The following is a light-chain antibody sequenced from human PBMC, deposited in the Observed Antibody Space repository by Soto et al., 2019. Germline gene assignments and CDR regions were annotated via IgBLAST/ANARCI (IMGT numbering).Light chain of an antibody. CDR2: GAS. CDR1: QSVSSSN. V-gene: IGKV3-20*01. Sequence: EIVLTQSPGTLSLSPGDRATLYCRASQSVSSSNLAWYQQKRGQSPRLLIYGASSRATGIPDRFSGSGSGPDFTLTISRLEPDDFAVYFCQHYGSSPRTFGQGTKVEI. CDR3: QHYGSSPRT. J-gene: IGKJ1*01.